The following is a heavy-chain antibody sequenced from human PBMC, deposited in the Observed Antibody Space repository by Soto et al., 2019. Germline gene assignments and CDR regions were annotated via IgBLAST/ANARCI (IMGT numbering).Heavy chain of an antibody. V-gene: IGHV3-23*01. CDR2: ISGSGGST. D-gene: IGHD6-19*01. J-gene: IGHJ4*02. Sequence: EVQLLESGGGLVRPGGSLRLSCAASGFTFSSYAMSWVSQAPGKGLEWVSAISGSGGSTYYADSVKGRFTISRDNSKNTLYLQMNSLRAEDTAVYFCAKDAILAGYSSGWYDYWGQGTLVTISS. CDR1: GFTFSSYA. CDR3: AKDAILAGYSSGWYDY.